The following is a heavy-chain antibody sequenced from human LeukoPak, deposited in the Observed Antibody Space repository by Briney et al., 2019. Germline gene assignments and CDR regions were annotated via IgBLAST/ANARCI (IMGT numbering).Heavy chain of an antibody. CDR1: GGSFSGYY. J-gene: IGHJ4*02. Sequence: SETLSLTCAVYGGSFSGYYWSWIRQPPGKGLEWIGEINHSGSTNYNPSLKSRVTISVDTSKNQFSLKLSSVTAADTAVYYCARGYSYFDYWGQGALVTVSS. D-gene: IGHD1-26*01. CDR2: INHSGST. CDR3: ARGYSYFDY. V-gene: IGHV4-34*01.